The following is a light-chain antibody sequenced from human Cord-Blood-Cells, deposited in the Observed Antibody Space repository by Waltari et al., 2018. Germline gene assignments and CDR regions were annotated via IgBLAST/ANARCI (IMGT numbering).Light chain of an antibody. CDR3: QQYGSSYT. CDR1: QSISSW. Sequence: DIQMTQSPSTLSASVGDRVTITCRASQSISSWLAWYQQKPGKAPKLLIYDASSLESGVPSRFSGSGSGTEFTLTISSLQPEDFAVYYCQQYGSSYTFGQGTKLEIK. CDR2: DAS. V-gene: IGKV1-5*01. J-gene: IGKJ2*01.